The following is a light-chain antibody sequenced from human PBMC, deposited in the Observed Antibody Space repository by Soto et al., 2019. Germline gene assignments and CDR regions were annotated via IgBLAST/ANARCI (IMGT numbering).Light chain of an antibody. CDR2: DVS. V-gene: IGLV2-14*01. Sequence: QSALTQPASLSGSPGQSITISCTGTSSDVGGYNYVSWYQQHPGKAAKLMIYDVSNRPSGVSNRFSGSKSGNTASLTISGLQAEDEADYYCSSYTSSSTYVVFGGGTKLTVL. J-gene: IGLJ2*01. CDR1: SSDVGGYNY. CDR3: SSYTSSSTYVV.